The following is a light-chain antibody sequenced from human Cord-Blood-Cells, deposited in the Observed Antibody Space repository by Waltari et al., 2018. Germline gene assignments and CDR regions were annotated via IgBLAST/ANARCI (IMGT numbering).Light chain of an antibody. V-gene: IGKV3D-20*01. J-gene: IGKJ1*01. Sequence: EIVFTQSPATLSLSPGERATLSCGASQRVSSSYLAWYQQKPGLAPRLLIYDASSRATGIPDRFSGSGSGTDFTLSISRLEPEDFAVYYCQQYGSSRTFGQGTKVEIK. CDR2: DAS. CDR1: QRVSSSY. CDR3: QQYGSSRT.